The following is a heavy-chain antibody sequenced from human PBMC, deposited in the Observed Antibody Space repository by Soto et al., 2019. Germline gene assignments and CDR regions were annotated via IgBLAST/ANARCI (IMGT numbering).Heavy chain of an antibody. V-gene: IGHV3-33*01. J-gene: IGHJ4*02. Sequence: GGSLRLSCTASGFIFSDYRMDWGRQAPGKGPERVAVIWYDGSNKYYVDSAKGRFTISRDNSKNTLYLQMNSLTADDTAVYYCARDPLHYDILTGYSPNYFDYWGQGTPVTVS. CDR3: ARDPLHYDILTGYSPNYFDY. D-gene: IGHD3-9*01. CDR1: GFIFSDYR. CDR2: IWYDGSNK.